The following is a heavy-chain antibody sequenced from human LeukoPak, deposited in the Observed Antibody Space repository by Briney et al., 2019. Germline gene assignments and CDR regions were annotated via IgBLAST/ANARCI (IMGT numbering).Heavy chain of an antibody. V-gene: IGHV3-7*03. CDR1: GFTFSSYW. CDR3: AKEYSSSWDEYFQH. D-gene: IGHD6-13*01. J-gene: IGHJ1*01. CDR2: IKQDGSEK. Sequence: GGSLRLPCAASGFTFSSYWMSWVRQAPGKGLEWVANIKQDGSEKYYVDSVKGRFTISRDNAKNSLYLQMNSLRAEGTALYYCAKEYSSSWDEYFQHWGQGTLVTVSS.